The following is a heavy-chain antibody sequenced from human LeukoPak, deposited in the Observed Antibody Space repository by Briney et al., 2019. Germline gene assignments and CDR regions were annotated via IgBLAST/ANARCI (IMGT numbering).Heavy chain of an antibody. CDR2: ISWNSGSI. D-gene: IGHD3-22*01. CDR3: ARVADYYDSSGYYPTRGYFDY. CDR1: GFTFDDYA. Sequence: GGSLRLSCAASGFTFDDYAMHWVRQAPGKGLEWVSGISWNSGSIGYADSVKGRFTISRDNAKNSLYLQMNSLRAEDTAVYYCARVADYYDSSGYYPTRGYFDYWGQGTLVTVSS. V-gene: IGHV3-9*01. J-gene: IGHJ4*02.